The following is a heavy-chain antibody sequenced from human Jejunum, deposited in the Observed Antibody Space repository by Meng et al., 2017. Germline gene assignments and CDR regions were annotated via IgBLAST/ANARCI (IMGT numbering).Heavy chain of an antibody. D-gene: IGHD2-15*01. CDR1: GFTFSSYW. V-gene: IGHV3-74*01. Sequence: GESLKISCAASGFTFSSYWMHWVRQAPGKGLVWVSRVPNDGSSTNYADSVKDRFSISRDNAKNTLYLEMNSLRAEDTAVYYCVRGGSVVAGFAFDIWGQGTTVTVS. CDR3: VRGGSVVAGFAFDI. J-gene: IGHJ3*02. CDR2: VPNDGSST.